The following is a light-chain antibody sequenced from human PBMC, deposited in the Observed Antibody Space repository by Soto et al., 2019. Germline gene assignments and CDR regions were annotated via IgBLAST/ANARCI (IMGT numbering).Light chain of an antibody. V-gene: IGLV2-23*02. CDR1: TVEVGSFNL. CDR2: VVG. J-gene: IGLJ1*01. CDR3: CSYAGSGTPYV. Sequence: QSALTQPASVSGSPGQWFTIPCTGTTVEVGSFNLSSGYQHPQGKAPKLRIYVVGKRPSGVSSRFSGSKSGNTASLTISGLQAEDEADYYCCSYAGSGTPYVFGTGTKLTVL.